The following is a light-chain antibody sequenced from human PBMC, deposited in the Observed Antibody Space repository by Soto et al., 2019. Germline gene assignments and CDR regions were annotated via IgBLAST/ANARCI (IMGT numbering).Light chain of an antibody. CDR1: QSVTSNY. CDR2: GAS. V-gene: IGKV3-20*01. J-gene: IGKJ3*01. Sequence: EIVLTQSPGTLSLSPGERATLSCTASQSVTSNYLAWYQQRPGQAPRLLIYGASTRATGIPDRFSGSGSGTDFTLTISRLEPEDFAVYYCQQYDSSVFTFGPGTKVDIK. CDR3: QQYDSSVFT.